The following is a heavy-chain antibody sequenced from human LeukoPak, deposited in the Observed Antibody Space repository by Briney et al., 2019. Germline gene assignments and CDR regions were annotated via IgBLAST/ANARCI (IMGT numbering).Heavy chain of an antibody. J-gene: IGHJ4*02. V-gene: IGHV1-18*04. Sequence: ASVKVSCKASGYTFTSYGISWVRQAPGQGLEWMGWISAYNGNTNYAQKLQGRVTMTTDTSTSTAYMELRSLRSDDTAVYYCARRRAPDAYYYFDYWAREPWSPSPQ. CDR3: ARRRAPDAYYYFDY. CDR2: ISAYNGNT. CDR1: GYTFTSYG. D-gene: IGHD2-21*01.